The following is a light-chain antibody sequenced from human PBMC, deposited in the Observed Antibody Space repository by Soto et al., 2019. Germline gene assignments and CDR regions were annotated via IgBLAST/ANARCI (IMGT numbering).Light chain of an antibody. V-gene: IGLV2-14*01. CDR3: SSYTSSSTLACVV. J-gene: IGLJ2*01. CDR1: SSDVGGYNY. Sequence: QSALTQPAAVSGSPGQSITISCTGTSSDVGGYNYVSWYQQHPGKAPKLMIYEVSNRPSGVSNRFSGSKSGNTASLTISGLQAEDEADYYCSSYTSSSTLACVVFGGGTKLTVL. CDR2: EVS.